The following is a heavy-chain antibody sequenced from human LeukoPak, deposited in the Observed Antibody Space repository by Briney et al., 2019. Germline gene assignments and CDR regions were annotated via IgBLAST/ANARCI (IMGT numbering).Heavy chain of an antibody. CDR3: ARHYGP. CDR2: IYHSGST. CDR1: GGSISSSDC. V-gene: IGHV4-4*02. D-gene: IGHD3-16*01. J-gene: IGHJ4*02. Sequence: SGTLSLTCAVSGGSISSSDCWNWVRQPPGKGLEWIGEIYHSGSTNYNPSLKSRGTISVDKSKNQISLKLNSVTATDTAVYYCARHYGPWGQGTLVTVSS.